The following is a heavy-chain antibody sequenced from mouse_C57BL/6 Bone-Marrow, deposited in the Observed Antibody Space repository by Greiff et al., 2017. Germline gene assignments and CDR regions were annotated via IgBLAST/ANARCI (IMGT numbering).Heavy chain of an antibody. CDR2: INPNNGGT. CDR1: GYTFTDYY. J-gene: IGHJ4*01. Sequence: EVQLQQSGPELVKPGASVKISCKASGYTFTDYYMNWVKQSHGKSLEWIGDINPNNGGTSYNQKFKGKATLTVDKSSSTAYMELRSLTSEDSAVYYCAREGDSSCYYAMDYWGQGTSVTVSS. D-gene: IGHD1-1*01. V-gene: IGHV1-26*01. CDR3: AREGDSSCYYAMDY.